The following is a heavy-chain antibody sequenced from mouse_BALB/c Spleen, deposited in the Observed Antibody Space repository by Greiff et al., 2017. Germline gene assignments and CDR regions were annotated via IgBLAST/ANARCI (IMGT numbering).Heavy chain of an antibody. CDR2: ISNGGGST. CDR1: GFTFSIYT. D-gene: IGHD1-2*01. J-gene: IGHJ4*01. Sequence: DVMLVESGGGLVQPGGSLKLSCAASGFTFSIYTMSWVRQTPEKRLEWVAYISNGGGSTYYPDTVKSRFTISRDNAKNTRYLQLSSLKSEDTAMYYCARHYYGYEIGYYYAMDYWGQGTSVTVSS. CDR3: ARHYYGYEIGYYYAMDY. V-gene: IGHV5-12-2*01.